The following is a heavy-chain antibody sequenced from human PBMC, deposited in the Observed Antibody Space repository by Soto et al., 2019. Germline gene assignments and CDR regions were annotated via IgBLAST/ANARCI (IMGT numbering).Heavy chain of an antibody. J-gene: IGHJ6*02. D-gene: IGHD6-13*01. V-gene: IGHV4-4*07. CDR2: IDTSGNT. CDR1: GGSISTFY. CDR3: AGYSSTRPQTEGLEV. Sequence: SETLSLTCTVSGGSISTFYCNWIRQPAGKGLEWIGRIDTSGNTNYNPSLKSRVTMSVDTSKKPFSLKLTPVTAEDTAVYYCAGYSSTRPQTEGLEVWGLGTPFT.